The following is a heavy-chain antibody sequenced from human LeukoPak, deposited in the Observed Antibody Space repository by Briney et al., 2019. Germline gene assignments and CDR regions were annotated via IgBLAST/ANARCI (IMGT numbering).Heavy chain of an antibody. CDR1: GGSFSGYY. Sequence: KPSETLSLTCAVYGGSFSGYYWSWIRQPPGKGLEWIGEINHSGSTNYNPSLKSRVTISVDTSKNQFSLKLSSVTAADTAVYYCARGLEEMATDYWGQGTLVTVSS. CDR2: INHSGST. D-gene: IGHD5-24*01. CDR3: ARGLEEMATDY. J-gene: IGHJ4*02. V-gene: IGHV4-34*01.